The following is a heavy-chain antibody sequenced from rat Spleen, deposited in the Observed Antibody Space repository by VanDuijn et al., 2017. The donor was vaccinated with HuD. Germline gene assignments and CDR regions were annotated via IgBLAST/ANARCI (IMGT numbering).Heavy chain of an antibody. J-gene: IGHJ2*01. V-gene: IGHV5-27*01. CDR2: ISAGGSST. CDR3: TTEFLLSY. D-gene: IGHD2-1*01. CDR1: GFTFSDYY. Sequence: EVQLVESDGGLVQPGRSLKLSCAASGFTFSDYYMAWVRQAPTKGLEWVAYISAGGSSTYYRDSVKGRFTISRDNAKSTLYLQMDSLRSEDTATYYCTTEFLLSYWGQGVMVTVSS.